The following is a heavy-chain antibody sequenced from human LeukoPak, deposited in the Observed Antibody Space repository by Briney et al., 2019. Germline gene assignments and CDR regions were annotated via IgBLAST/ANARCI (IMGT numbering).Heavy chain of an antibody. Sequence: PGRSLRLSCAASGFTFSSYGMHWVRQAPGKGLEWVAVISYDGSNKYYADSVKGRFTISRDSSKNTLYLQMNSLRAEDTAVYYCAKDIVVVPAAMPLPLDYWGQGTLVTVSS. CDR2: ISYDGSNK. CDR3: AKDIVVVPAAMPLPLDY. CDR1: GFTFSSYG. J-gene: IGHJ4*02. V-gene: IGHV3-30*18. D-gene: IGHD2-2*01.